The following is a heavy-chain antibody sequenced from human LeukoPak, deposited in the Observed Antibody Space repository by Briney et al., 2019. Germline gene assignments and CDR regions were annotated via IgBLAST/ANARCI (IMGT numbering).Heavy chain of an antibody. J-gene: IGHJ3*02. V-gene: IGHV1-2*02. CDR1: GYTFTGYY. CDR2: VDPNSGGT. CDR3: ARVYYYDSSGYFPDAFDI. Sequence: ASVKVSCKASGYTFTGYYMHWVRQAPGQGLEWMGWVDPNSGGTNYAQKFQGRVTMTRDTSISTAYMELSRLRSDDTAVYYCARVYYYDSSGYFPDAFDIWGQGTMVTVSS. D-gene: IGHD3-22*01.